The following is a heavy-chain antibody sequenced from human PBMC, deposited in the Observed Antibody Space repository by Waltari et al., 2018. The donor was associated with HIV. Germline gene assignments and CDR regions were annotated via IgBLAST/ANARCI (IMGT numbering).Heavy chain of an antibody. CDR2: INSDGGST. Sequence: EVQLVESGGGLVQPGGSLRLSCAASGFTFSSYWMHWVRQAPGKGLVWVSRINSDGGSTSYADSVKGRCTISRDNAKNTLYLQMNSLRAEDTAVYYCASGYSSSWRSDYYYYGMDVWGQGTTVTVSS. CDR3: ASGYSSSWRSDYYYYGMDV. J-gene: IGHJ6*02. V-gene: IGHV3-74*01. CDR1: GFTFSSYW. D-gene: IGHD6-13*01.